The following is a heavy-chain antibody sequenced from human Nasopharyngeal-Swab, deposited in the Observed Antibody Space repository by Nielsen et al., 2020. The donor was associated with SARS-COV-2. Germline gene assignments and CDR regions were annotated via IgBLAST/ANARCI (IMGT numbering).Heavy chain of an antibody. CDR1: GFTFSSYA. J-gene: IGHJ6*03. V-gene: IGHV3-23*01. CDR2: VSGSGGTT. D-gene: IGHD3-10*01. Sequence: GESLKISCAASGFTFSSYAMTWIRQAPGKGLEWVSGVSGSGGTTKYADSVKGRFTISRDNSKNKLYLQMHSLRAEDTAVYYCARFGSGTPGYMDVWGKGTTVTVSS. CDR3: ARFGSGTPGYMDV.